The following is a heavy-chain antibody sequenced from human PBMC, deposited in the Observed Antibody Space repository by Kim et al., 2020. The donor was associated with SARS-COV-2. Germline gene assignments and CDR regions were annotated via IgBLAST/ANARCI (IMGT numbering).Heavy chain of an antibody. CDR3: TRDFFSSGWSGFDF. Sequence: ASVKVSCKASGYTFTKYAINWVRQAPGQGLEWVGWINTPTGTPTYAQDFTGRFVFSVDTSGTTAYLQITSLKAEDTAVYFCTRDFFSSGWSGFDFCGQVTLVTASS. D-gene: IGHD3-22*01. CDR1: GYTFTKYA. V-gene: IGHV7-4-1*02. CDR2: INTPTGTP. J-gene: IGHJ4*02.